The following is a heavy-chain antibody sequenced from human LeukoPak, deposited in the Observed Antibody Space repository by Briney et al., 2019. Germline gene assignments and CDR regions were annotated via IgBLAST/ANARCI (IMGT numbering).Heavy chain of an antibody. CDR3: AKAEGYDILTGLDY. J-gene: IGHJ4*02. CDR2: IGASGGST. CDR1: GFTFGTYA. V-gene: IGHV3-23*01. Sequence: GGSLRLSCAASGFTFGTYAMHWVRQAPGKGLEWVSGIGASGGSTYYADSVKGRFTISRDNSKNTLYLQMNSLRTEDTAVYYCAKAEGYDILTGLDYWGQGTLVTVSS. D-gene: IGHD3-9*01.